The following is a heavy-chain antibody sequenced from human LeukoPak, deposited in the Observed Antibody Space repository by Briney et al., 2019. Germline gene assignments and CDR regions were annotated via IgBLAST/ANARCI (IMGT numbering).Heavy chain of an antibody. Sequence: GGSLRLSCAASGFTFSSYGMHWVRQAPGKGLEWVAFIRYDGSNKYYADSVKGRFTISRDNSKNTLYLQMNSLRAEDTAVYYCAKDPHGYYYDSSGYYQSWYFDYWGQGTLVTVSS. CDR1: GFTFSSYG. CDR2: IRYDGSNK. V-gene: IGHV3-30*02. D-gene: IGHD3-22*01. J-gene: IGHJ4*02. CDR3: AKDPHGYYYDSSGYYQSWYFDY.